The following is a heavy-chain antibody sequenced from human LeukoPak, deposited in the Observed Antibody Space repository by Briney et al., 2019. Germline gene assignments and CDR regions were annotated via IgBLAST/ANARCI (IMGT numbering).Heavy chain of an antibody. J-gene: IGHJ4*02. V-gene: IGHV3-30*02. CDR1: GFPFRSYA. CDR3: ARDRLPSHQDDFDY. CDR2: IRYDGSYK. D-gene: IGHD3-3*01. Sequence: GGSLRLSCAASGFPFRSYAMHWVRQAPGKGLEWVAFIRYDGSYKYYGDSVKGRFTISRDNSKNTLYLQMNSLRPEDTAVYYCARDRLPSHQDDFDYWGQGTLVTVSS.